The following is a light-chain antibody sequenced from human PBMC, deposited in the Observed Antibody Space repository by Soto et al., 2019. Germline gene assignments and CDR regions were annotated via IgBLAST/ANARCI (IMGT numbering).Light chain of an antibody. V-gene: IGKV3-11*01. CDR2: DAS. CDR1: QSVVNY. J-gene: IGKJ4*01. Sequence: EIVLTQSPATLSLSPGERATLSCRASQSVVNYLGWYQQKPGQAPRLLIYDASNRATGIPARFSGSGSGTDFTLTISSLEPEDVAVYYCQQRYIWPPLTFGGGTRVEIK. CDR3: QQRYIWPPLT.